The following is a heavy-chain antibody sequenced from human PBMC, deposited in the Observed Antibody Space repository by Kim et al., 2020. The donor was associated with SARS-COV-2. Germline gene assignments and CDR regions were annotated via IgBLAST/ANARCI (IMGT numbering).Heavy chain of an antibody. Sequence: SETLSLTCTVSGGSISSSSYYWGWIRQPPGKGLEWIGSIYYSGSTYYNPSLKSRVTISVDTSKNQFSLKLSSVTAADTAVYYCARGRDDYIWGSYRRFD. CDR3: ARGRDDYIWGSYRRFD. J-gene: IGHJ4*01. V-gene: IGHV4-39*01. CDR1: GGSISSSSYY. D-gene: IGHD3-16*02. CDR2: IYYSGST.